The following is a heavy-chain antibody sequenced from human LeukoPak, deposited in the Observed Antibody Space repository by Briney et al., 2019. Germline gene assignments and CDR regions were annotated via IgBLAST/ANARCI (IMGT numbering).Heavy chain of an antibody. CDR1: GFTFSSYA. Sequence: PGGSLRLSCAASGFTFSSYAMSWVRQAPGKGLEWVSGISGSGVGTYYADSVKGRFTISRDSSKNTLYLQMSSLRAEDTALYYCAGGRVDYSSSLTYFDYWGQGTLVTVSP. J-gene: IGHJ4*02. CDR3: AGGRVDYSSSLTYFDY. V-gene: IGHV3-23*01. CDR2: ISGSGVGT. D-gene: IGHD6-6*01.